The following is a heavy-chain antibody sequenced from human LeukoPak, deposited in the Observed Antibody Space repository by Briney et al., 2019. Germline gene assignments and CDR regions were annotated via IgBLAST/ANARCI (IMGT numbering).Heavy chain of an antibody. Sequence: ASVKVSCKASGYTFTGYYMHWVRQAPGQGLEWMGWINPNSGGTNYAQKFQGRVTMTRDMSISTAYMELSRLRSDDTAVYYCARAPMIVVVPLDYWGQGTLVTVSS. CDR2: INPNSGGT. D-gene: IGHD3-22*01. J-gene: IGHJ4*02. V-gene: IGHV1-2*02. CDR1: GYTFTGYY. CDR3: ARAPMIVVVPLDY.